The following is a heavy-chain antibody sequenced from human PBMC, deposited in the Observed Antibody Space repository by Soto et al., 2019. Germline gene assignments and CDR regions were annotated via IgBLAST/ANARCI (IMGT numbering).Heavy chain of an antibody. D-gene: IGHD6-6*01. CDR3: TRFLAARFDF. Sequence: GGSLRLSCTASGFIFDDYGFAWVRQAPGKGLEYIGLIRNKGYGESTEYAASVKGRFTISRDDSKNIVYLQMNSLKTEDTARYFCTRFLAARFDFWGQGTLVTVSS. CDR2: IRNKGYGEST. CDR1: GFIFDDYG. V-gene: IGHV3-49*04. J-gene: IGHJ4*02.